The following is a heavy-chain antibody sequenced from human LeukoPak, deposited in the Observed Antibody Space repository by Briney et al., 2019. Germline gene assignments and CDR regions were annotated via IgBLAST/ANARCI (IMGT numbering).Heavy chain of an antibody. CDR2: ISSSSSYI. CDR1: GFTFSSYS. Sequence: GGSLRLSCAASGFTFSSYSMNWVRQAPGKGLEWVSSISSSSSYIYYADSVKGRFTISRDNAKNSLYLQMSSLRAEDTAVYYCARDWGLWQQLENWFDPWGQGTLVTVSS. J-gene: IGHJ5*02. V-gene: IGHV3-21*01. CDR3: ARDWGLWQQLENWFDP. D-gene: IGHD6-13*01.